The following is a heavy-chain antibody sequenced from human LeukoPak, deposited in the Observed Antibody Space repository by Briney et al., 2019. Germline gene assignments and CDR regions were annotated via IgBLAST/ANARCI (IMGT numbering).Heavy chain of an antibody. CDR3: ARGRAGYYGSGSYYNGKWFDP. CDR2: INHSGST. Sequence: PETLSLTCAVYGGSFSGYYWSWIRQPPGKGLEWIGEINHSGSTNYNPSLKSRVTISVDTSKNQFSLKLSSVTAADTAVYYCARGRAGYYGSGSYYNGKWFDPWGQGTLVTVSS. D-gene: IGHD3-10*01. V-gene: IGHV4-34*01. CDR1: GGSFSGYY. J-gene: IGHJ5*02.